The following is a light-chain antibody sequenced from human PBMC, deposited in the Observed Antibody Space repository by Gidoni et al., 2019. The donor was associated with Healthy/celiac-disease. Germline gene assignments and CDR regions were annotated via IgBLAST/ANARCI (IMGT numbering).Light chain of an antibody. CDR1: QSISSY. V-gene: IGKV1-39*01. CDR2: AAS. J-gene: IGKJ1*01. CDR3: QQSYSTPWT. Sequence: DIQMTQSPPSLSASVGDRVTITCRASQSISSYLNWYQQKPGKAPKLLIYAASSLQSGVPSRFSGSGSGTDFTLTISSLQPEDFATYYCQQSYSTPWTFXQXTKVEIK.